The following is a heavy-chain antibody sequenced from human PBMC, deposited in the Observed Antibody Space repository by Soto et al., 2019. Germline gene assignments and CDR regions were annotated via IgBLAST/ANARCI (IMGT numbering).Heavy chain of an antibody. CDR2: TNPNSGGT. CDR1: GYTFTGYY. Sequence: GASVKVSCKASGYTFTGYYMHWVRQAPGQGLEWMGWTNPNSGGTNYAQKFQGWVTMTRDTSISTAYMELSRLRSDDTAVYYCAGGAFGVVIPTIDYWGQGTLVTVSS. D-gene: IGHD3-3*01. J-gene: IGHJ4*02. V-gene: IGHV1-2*04. CDR3: AGGAFGVVIPTIDY.